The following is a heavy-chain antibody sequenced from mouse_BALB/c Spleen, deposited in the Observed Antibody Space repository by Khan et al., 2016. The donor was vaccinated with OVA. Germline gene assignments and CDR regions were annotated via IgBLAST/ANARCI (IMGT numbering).Heavy chain of an antibody. CDR2: INTYTGEP. CDR3: ARPPYFSYTLDH. Sequence: QVQLQQSGPELKKPGETVKISCKASGYTFTNYGMNWVKQSPGKALKWMGWINTYTGEPTYADDFKGRFAFSLETSASTAYLQINNLKNEYTATYFCARPPYFSYTLDHWGQGTSVTVSS. J-gene: IGHJ4*01. CDR1: GYTFTNYG. D-gene: IGHD2-10*01. V-gene: IGHV9-3-1*01.